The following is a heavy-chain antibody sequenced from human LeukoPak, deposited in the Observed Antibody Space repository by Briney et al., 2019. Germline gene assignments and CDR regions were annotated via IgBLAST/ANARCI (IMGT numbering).Heavy chain of an antibody. V-gene: IGHV4-34*01. D-gene: IGHD1-7*01. CDR2: INHSGST. CDR1: GGSFSGYY. CDR3: ARGLGLPTDY. Sequence: PSETLSLTCAVYGGSFSGYYWSWIRQPPGKGLEWIGEINHSGSTNYHPSLKSRLTISVDTSKNQFSLKLSSVTAADTAVYYCARGLGLPTDYWGQGTLVTVSS. J-gene: IGHJ4*02.